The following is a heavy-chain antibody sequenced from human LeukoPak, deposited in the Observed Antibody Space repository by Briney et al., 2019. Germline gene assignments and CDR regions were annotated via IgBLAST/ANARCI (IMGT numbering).Heavy chain of an antibody. CDR1: ADTFSNYA. CDR2: INPSGGST. D-gene: IGHD2-2*01. J-gene: IGHJ4*02. Sequence: ASVKVSCKTPADTFSNYAISWVRQAPGQGLEWMGIINPSGGSTSYAQKFQGRVTMTRDTSTSTVYMELSSLRSEDTAVYYCARDQRDCSSTSCLTSPWDWGQGTLVTVSS. CDR3: ARDQRDCSSTSCLTSPWD. V-gene: IGHV1-46*01.